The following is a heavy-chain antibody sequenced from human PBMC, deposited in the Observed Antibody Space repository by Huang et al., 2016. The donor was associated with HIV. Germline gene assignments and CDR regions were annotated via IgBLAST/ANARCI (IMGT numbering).Heavy chain of an antibody. J-gene: IGHJ3*02. D-gene: IGHD4-17*01. CDR1: GYSFNNYW. V-gene: IGHV5-51*01. CDR2: SYPGDSES. Sequence: ELQLVQSGAEVKKPGESLTIACKGSGYSFNNYWVAWVRQMPGKGLEWMGMSYPGDSESRYSPSFQGQVSISADKSINTVYLHWGSLKASDTATYYCARPRRTEYGDPWDAFDIWGQGTMVTVSS. CDR3: ARPRRTEYGDPWDAFDI.